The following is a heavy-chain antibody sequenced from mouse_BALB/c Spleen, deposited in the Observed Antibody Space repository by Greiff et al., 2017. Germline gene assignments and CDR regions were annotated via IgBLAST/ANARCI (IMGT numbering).Heavy chain of an antibody. V-gene: IGHV1-84*02. CDR3: ASGYRCDEAVFAY. CDR1: GYTFTDYY. J-gene: IGHJ3*01. Sequence: VQLVESGPELVKPGASVKISCKASGYTFTDYYINWVKQKPGQGLEWIGWIYPGSGNTKYNEKFKGKATLTVDTSSSTAYMQLSSLTSEDTAVYFCASGYRCDEAVFAYWGQGTLVTVSA. D-gene: IGHD2-14*01. CDR2: IYPGSGNT.